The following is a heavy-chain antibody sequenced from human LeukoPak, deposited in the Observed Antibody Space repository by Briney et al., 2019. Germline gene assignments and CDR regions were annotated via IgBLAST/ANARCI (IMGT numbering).Heavy chain of an antibody. CDR2: IRSKACCGTT. CDR3: TRGSDLLLWFGELSNSYFDY. V-gene: IGHV3-49*04. CDR1: GFTFGDYA. J-gene: IGHJ4*02. Sequence: GGSLRLSCTASGFTFGDYAMSWVRQAPGKGLEWVGFIRSKACCGTTEYAASVQGRFTISRDDSKSIAYLQMNSLKTEDTAVYYCTRGSDLLLWFGELSNSYFDYWGQGTLVTVSS. D-gene: IGHD3-10*01.